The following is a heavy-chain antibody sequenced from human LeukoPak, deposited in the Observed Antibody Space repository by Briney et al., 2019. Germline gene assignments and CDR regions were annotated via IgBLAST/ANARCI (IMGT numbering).Heavy chain of an antibody. J-gene: IGHJ3*02. CDR1: GFTFSSYA. CDR2: ISGSGGST. Sequence: PGGSLRLSCAASGFTFSSYAMSWVRQATGKGLEWVSAISGSGGSTYYADSVKGRFTISRDSAKNSLYLEMNSLRDEDTAVYYCARSVIAVAGYDAFDIWGQGTVVTVSS. CDR3: ARSVIAVAGYDAFDI. D-gene: IGHD6-19*01. V-gene: IGHV3-23*01.